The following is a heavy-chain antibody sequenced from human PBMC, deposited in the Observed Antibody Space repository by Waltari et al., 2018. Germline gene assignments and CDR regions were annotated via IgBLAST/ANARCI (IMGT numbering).Heavy chain of an antibody. V-gene: IGHV4-38-2*01. CDR3: ARLIMQLGNFDF. CDR1: GHSINSADY. CDR2: VSSDGNT. Sequence: QVPLQESGPGLVTPSETLSIACAFPGHSINSADYWGWIRQPPGKGLEWIGTVSSDGNTYHNPSLKSRIALALDTSRNRLSLILSSVTAADTAFYYCARLIMQLGNFDFWGLGTLVTVSS. J-gene: IGHJ4*02. D-gene: IGHD1-1*01.